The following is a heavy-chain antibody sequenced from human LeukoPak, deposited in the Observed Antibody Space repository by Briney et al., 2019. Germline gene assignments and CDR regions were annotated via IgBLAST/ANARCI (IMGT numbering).Heavy chain of an antibody. J-gene: IGHJ4*02. CDR1: GFTFSSYA. Sequence: GGSLRLSCAASGFTFSSYAMSWVRQAPGKGLEWVSAISGSGGSTYYADSVKGRFTISRDNSKNTLYLQMNSLRAEDTAVYYCAKNKGFLEWLSNFDYWGQGTLVTVSS. CDR2: ISGSGGST. V-gene: IGHV3-23*01. D-gene: IGHD3-3*01. CDR3: AKNKGFLEWLSNFDY.